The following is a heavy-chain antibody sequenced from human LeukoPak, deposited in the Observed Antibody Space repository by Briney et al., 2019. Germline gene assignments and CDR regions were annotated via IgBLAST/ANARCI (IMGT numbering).Heavy chain of an antibody. CDR3: AKVFKGYCSSTSCYMSDY. J-gene: IGHJ4*02. D-gene: IGHD2-2*02. Sequence: GGSLRLSCAASGFTFSSYGMHWVRQAPGKGLEWVAVIWYDGSNKYYTDSVKGRFTISRDNSKNTLYLQMNSLRAEDTAVYYCAKVFKGYCSSTSCYMSDYWGQGTLVTVSS. CDR1: GFTFSSYG. V-gene: IGHV3-33*06. CDR2: IWYDGSNK.